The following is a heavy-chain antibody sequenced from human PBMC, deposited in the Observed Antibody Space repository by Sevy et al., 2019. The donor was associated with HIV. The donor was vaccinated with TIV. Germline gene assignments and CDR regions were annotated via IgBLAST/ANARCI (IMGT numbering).Heavy chain of an antibody. V-gene: IGHV3-30*02. CDR1: GFIFSSYG. CDR2: IRNDGSTK. J-gene: IGHJ6*02. CDR3: AKAPHPAGTTSYGMDV. D-gene: IGHD4-17*01. Sequence: GGSLRLSCAASGFIFSSYGMHWVRQAPGKGLEWVTFIRNDGSTKYYADSVRGRFTISRDNSKRTVYLQMIRLRPEDTAVYYCAKAPHPAGTTSYGMDVWGQGTTVTVSS.